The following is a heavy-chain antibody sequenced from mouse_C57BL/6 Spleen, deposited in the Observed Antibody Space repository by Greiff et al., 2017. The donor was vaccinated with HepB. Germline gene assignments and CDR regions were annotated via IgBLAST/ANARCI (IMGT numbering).Heavy chain of an antibody. CDR2: IYPGNSDT. CDR1: GYTFTSYW. J-gene: IGHJ3*01. CDR3: TRYHDYGSSYDWFAY. V-gene: IGHV1-5*01. D-gene: IGHD1-1*01. Sequence: EVQLQQSGTVLARPGASVKMSCKTSGYTFTSYWMHWVKQRPGQGLEWIGAIYPGNSDTSYNQKFKGKAKLTAVTSASTAYMELSSLTNEDSAVYYCTRYHDYGSSYDWFAYWGQGTLVTVSA.